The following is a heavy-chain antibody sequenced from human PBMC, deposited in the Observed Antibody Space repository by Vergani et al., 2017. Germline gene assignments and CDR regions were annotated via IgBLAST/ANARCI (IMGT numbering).Heavy chain of an antibody. CDR2: ISWRSSSI. D-gene: IGHD1-7*01. CDR3: AKGTVLYPGYMDV. CDR1: GFRFDDPA. Sequence: EVQLVESGGDSVQAGRSLRLSCVASGFRFDDPAMHWVRQAPGKGLEWVSGISWRSSSIGYADSVRGRFTISRDNSKNSLYLQMNTLRPEDTAVYYCAKGTVLYPGYMDVWGKGTTVTVSS. J-gene: IGHJ6*03. V-gene: IGHV3-9*01.